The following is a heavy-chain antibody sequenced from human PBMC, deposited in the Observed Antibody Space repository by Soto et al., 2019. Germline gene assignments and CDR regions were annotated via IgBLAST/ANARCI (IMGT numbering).Heavy chain of an antibody. J-gene: IGHJ6*02. CDR1: GYSFTSYW. Sequence: EVQLVQSGAEVKKPGESLKISCKGSGYSFTSYWIGWVRQMPGKGLEWMGIIYPGDSDTRYSPSFQGQVTISADKSISTAYLQWSSLKASDTAMYYCARGKYLPYRPGAAAGKRPHDNYGMDVWGQGTTVTVSS. CDR2: IYPGDSDT. CDR3: ARGKYLPYRPGAAAGKRPHDNYGMDV. D-gene: IGHD6-13*01. V-gene: IGHV5-51*01.